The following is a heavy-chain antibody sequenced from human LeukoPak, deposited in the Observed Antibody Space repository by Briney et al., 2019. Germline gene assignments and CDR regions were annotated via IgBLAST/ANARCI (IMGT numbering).Heavy chain of an antibody. CDR3: ARDFPIVVVPAAMRDYYGMDV. V-gene: IGHV1-18*04. J-gene: IGHJ6*04. CDR2: ISAYNGNT. CDR1: GYTFTSYG. Sequence: ASVKVSCKASGYTFTSYGISWVRQAPGQGLEWMGWISAYNGNTNYAQKLQGRVTMTTDTSTCTAYMELRSLRSDDTAVYYCARDFPIVVVPAAMRDYYGMDVWGKGTTVTVSS. D-gene: IGHD2-2*01.